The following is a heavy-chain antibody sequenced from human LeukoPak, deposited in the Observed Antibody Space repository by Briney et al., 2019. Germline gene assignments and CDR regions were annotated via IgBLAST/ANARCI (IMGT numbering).Heavy chain of an antibody. CDR3: ARRRRPLAVAGLDY. CDR1: GGSFSGYY. D-gene: IGHD6-19*01. Sequence: SETLSLTCAVYGGSFSGYYRSWIRQPPGKGLEWIGEINHSGSTNYNPSLKSRVTISVDTSKNQFSLKLSSVTAADTAVYYCARRRRPLAVAGLDYWGQGTLVTVSS. CDR2: INHSGST. J-gene: IGHJ4*02. V-gene: IGHV4-34*01.